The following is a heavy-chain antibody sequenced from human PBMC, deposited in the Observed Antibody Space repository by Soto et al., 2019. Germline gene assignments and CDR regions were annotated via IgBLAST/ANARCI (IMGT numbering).Heavy chain of an antibody. J-gene: IGHJ4*02. Sequence: VQLVESGGGVVQPGRSLRLSCAASGFTFSSYAMHWVRQAPGKGLEWVAVISYDGSNKYYADSVKGRFTISRDNSKNTLYLQMNSLRAEDTAVYYCARDGAMGATAYWGQGTLVTVSS. CDR1: GFTFSSYA. CDR2: ISYDGSNK. CDR3: ARDGAMGATAY. V-gene: IGHV3-30-3*01. D-gene: IGHD1-26*01.